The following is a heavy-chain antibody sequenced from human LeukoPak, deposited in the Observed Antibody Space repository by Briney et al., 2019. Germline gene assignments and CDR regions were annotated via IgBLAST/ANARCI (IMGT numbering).Heavy chain of an antibody. J-gene: IGHJ3*02. CDR2: IYYSGST. Sequence: SETLSLTCTVSGGSISSYYWSWIRQPPGKGLEWIGYIYYSGSTNYNPSLKSRVTISVDTSKNQFSLKLSSVTAADTAVYYCARHDSSGYQSAFDIWGQGTMVTVSS. CDR1: GGSISSYY. CDR3: ARHDSSGYQSAFDI. D-gene: IGHD3-22*01. V-gene: IGHV4-59*08.